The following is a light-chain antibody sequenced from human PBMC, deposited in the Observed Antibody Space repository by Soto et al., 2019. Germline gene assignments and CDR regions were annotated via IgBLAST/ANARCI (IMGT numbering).Light chain of an antibody. CDR1: QDIRSD. J-gene: IGKJ3*01. CDR2: SAS. V-gene: IGKV1-17*01. CDR3: QQYYSYPGFT. Sequence: DIQMTQSPSSQSASEGDRVTITCLASQDIRSDLAWYQQKPGKAPKRLIYSASNFHSGVPSRFSGSGSGTDFTLTISCLQSEDFATYYCQQYYSYPGFTFGPGTKVDIK.